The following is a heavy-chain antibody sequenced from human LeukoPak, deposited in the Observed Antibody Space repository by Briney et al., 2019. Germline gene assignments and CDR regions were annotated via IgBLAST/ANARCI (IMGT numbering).Heavy chain of an antibody. CDR1: GYTLTELS. J-gene: IGHJ4*02. V-gene: IGHV1-24*01. D-gene: IGHD3-22*01. Sequence: ASVTVSFTVSGYTLTELSMHWVRQAPGKGLEWMGGFDPEDGETIYSQKFQGRVTMTEDTSTDTAYMELSSLRSEDTAVYYCATRTRITMIVALDYWGQGTLVTVSS. CDR2: FDPEDGET. CDR3: ATRTRITMIVALDY.